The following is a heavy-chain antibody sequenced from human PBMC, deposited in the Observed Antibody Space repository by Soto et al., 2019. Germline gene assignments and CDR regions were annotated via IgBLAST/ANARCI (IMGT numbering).Heavy chain of an antibody. J-gene: IGHJ5*02. Sequence: QVQLVQSGAEVKKPGSSVKVSCKASGGTFSSYAISWVRQAPGQGLEWMGGIIPIFGTANYAQKFQGRVTMTRDTSISTAYMELSRLRSDDTAVYYCASADYIIPFDPWGQGTLVTVSS. CDR2: IIPIFGTA. CDR3: ASADYIIPFDP. CDR1: GGTFSSYA. D-gene: IGHD4-4*01. V-gene: IGHV1-69*06.